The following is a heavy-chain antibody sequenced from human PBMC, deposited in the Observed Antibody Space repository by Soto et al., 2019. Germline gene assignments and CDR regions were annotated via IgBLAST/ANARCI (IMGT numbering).Heavy chain of an antibody. CDR3: ARHSPIGNNWNYFDY. CDR2: IYYTGST. CDR1: GGSISSSSYY. D-gene: IGHD1-1*01. J-gene: IGHJ4*02. Sequence: PSETLSLTCTVSGGSISSSSYYWGWIRQPPGKGLEWIGSIYYTGSTYYNPSLKSRVTISVDTSKNQFSLKLSSVTAADTAVYYCARHSPIGNNWNYFDYWGQGTLVTVSS. V-gene: IGHV4-39*01.